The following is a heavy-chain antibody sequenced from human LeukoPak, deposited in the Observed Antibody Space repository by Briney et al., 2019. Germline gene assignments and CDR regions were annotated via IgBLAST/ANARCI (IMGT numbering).Heavy chain of an antibody. D-gene: IGHD3-10*01. CDR2: IRYDGSNK. CDR3: AKDRLTMVRGVIKTLDY. J-gene: IGHJ4*02. CDR1: GFTFLSYG. V-gene: IGHV3-30*02. Sequence: WGSLRLSCAASGFTFLSYGMHWVRQAPGKGLEWVAFIRYDGSNKYYADSVKGRFTISRDNSKNTLYLQMNSLGTEDTAVYYCAKDRLTMVRGVIKTLDYWGQGTLVTVSS.